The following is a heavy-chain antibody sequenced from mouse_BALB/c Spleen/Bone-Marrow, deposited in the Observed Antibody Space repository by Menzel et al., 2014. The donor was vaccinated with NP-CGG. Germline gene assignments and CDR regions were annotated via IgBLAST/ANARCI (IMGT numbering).Heavy chain of an antibody. J-gene: IGHJ3*01. D-gene: IGHD3-3*01. CDR1: GYTSTSYY. V-gene: IGHV1S81*02. Sequence: VKLMESGAELVKPGASVKLSCKSSGYTSTSYYMYWVKQRPGQGLEWIGGINPSSGGTNFNEKFKSKATLTVDKSSSTAYMQLSSLTSEDSAVYYCTREGTFFAYWGQGTLVTVSA. CDR2: INPSSGGT. CDR3: TREGTFFAY.